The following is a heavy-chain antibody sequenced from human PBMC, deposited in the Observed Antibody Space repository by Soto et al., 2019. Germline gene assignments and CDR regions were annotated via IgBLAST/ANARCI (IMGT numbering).Heavy chain of an antibody. D-gene: IGHD1-1*01. J-gene: IGHJ6*02. Sequence: ASVKDSCKASGYTFTSYGISWVRQAPGQGLEWMGWISAYNGNTNYAQKLQGRVTMTTDTSTSTAYMELRSLRSDDTAVYYCARDRWNSVYYGMDVWGQGTTVTVSS. V-gene: IGHV1-18*01. CDR2: ISAYNGNT. CDR3: ARDRWNSVYYGMDV. CDR1: GYTFTSYG.